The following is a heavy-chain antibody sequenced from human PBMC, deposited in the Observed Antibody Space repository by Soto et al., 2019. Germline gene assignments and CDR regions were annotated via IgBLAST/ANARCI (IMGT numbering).Heavy chain of an antibody. D-gene: IGHD3-9*01. J-gene: IGHJ5*02. CDR3: ARGKDILTGYLTFDP. Sequence: SETLSLTCAVSGGSISSGGYSWSWIRQPPGKGLEWIGYIYHSGSTYYNPSLKSRVTISVDRSKNQFSLKLSSVTAADTAVYYCARGKDILTGYLTFDPWGQGTQVTVSS. CDR2: IYHSGST. V-gene: IGHV4-30-2*01. CDR1: GGSISSGGYS.